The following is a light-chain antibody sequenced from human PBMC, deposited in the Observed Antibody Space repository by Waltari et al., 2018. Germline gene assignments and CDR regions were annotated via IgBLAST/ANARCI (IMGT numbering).Light chain of an antibody. CDR1: QSVSSN. J-gene: IGKJ2*01. CDR3: QQYNNWLYT. V-gene: IGKV3-15*01. Sequence: EIVMTQSPATLSVSPGESATLPCRASQSVSSNLAWYQQKPGQAPRLLIYDASTRAIGIPARFSGSGSGTEFTLTVSNMQSEDFAVYYCQQYNNWLYTFGQGTKLEIK. CDR2: DAS.